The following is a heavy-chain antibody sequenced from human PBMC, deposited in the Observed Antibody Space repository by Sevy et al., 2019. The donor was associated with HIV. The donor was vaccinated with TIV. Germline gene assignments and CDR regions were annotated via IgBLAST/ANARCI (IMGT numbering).Heavy chain of an antibody. D-gene: IGHD3-10*01. CDR2: IYYSGST. Sequence: SETLSLTCTVSGGSISSSSYYSGWIRQPPGKGLEWIGSIYYSGSTYYNPSLKSRVTISVDTSKNQFSLKLSSVTAADTAVYYCARPFPYGSGSYELGGMDVWGQGTTVTVSS. CDR1: GGSISSSSYY. J-gene: IGHJ6*02. V-gene: IGHV4-39*01. CDR3: ARPFPYGSGSYELGGMDV.